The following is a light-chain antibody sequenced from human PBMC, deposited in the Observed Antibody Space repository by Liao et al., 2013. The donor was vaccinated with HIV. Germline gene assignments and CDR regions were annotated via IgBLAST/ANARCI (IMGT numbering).Light chain of an antibody. CDR1: ALRSQY. Sequence: SYELTQPPSVSVSPGQTARITCAGDALRSQYAYWYQQRPGQAPLLVIYRDTERPSGIPERLSGSTSGTTVTLTINGVQAEDEGDYYCQSADSGGIHVVFGGGTKLTVL. V-gene: IGLV3-25*03. J-gene: IGLJ2*01. CDR2: RDT. CDR3: QSADSGGIHVV.